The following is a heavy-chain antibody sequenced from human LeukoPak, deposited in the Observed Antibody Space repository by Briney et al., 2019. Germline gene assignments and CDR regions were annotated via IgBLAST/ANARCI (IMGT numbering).Heavy chain of an antibody. J-gene: IGHJ4*02. CDR3: ARLTRSRGGFDY. CDR1: GGSISSSSYY. D-gene: IGHD6-13*01. CDR2: IYYSGST. V-gene: IGHV4-39*01. Sequence: ASETLSLTCTVSGGSISSSSYYWGWIRQPPGKGLEWIGNIYYSGSTYYNPSLRSRVTISVDTSKNQFSLKLSSVTAADTAVYFCARLTRSRGGFDYWGQGTLVTVSS.